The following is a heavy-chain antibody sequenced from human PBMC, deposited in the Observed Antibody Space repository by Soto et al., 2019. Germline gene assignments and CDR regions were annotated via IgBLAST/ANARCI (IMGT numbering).Heavy chain of an antibody. CDR1: GFTFSSYA. CDR2: IGESGTPT. D-gene: IGHD2-2*01. J-gene: IGHJ6*02. CDR3: ARYIPGVRYYGMDV. V-gene: IGHV3-23*01. Sequence: EVQLLESGGCLVQPGGSVRLSCAASGFTFSSYAMKWVRQAPGKGLEWVSLIGESGTPTYYADSVKGRFIISRDNSGNTLFLEMYSLRAEDTAVYYCARYIPGVRYYGMDVWGQGTTVTVSS.